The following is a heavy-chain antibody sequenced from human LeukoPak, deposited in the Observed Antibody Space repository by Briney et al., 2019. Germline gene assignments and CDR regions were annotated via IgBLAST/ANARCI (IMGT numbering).Heavy chain of an antibody. D-gene: IGHD4-17*01. Sequence: GGSLSLSCAASGFTFRDYYMSWIRRAPGKGLEGVSYISSRGCNMYYADFLEGSLINPRDNAKNSLYRQMNSLRAEDTAVYYCARESTVTRAIDYWGQGTLVTVSS. J-gene: IGHJ4*02. V-gene: IGHV3-11*04. CDR3: ARESTVTRAIDY. CDR2: ISSRGCNM. CDR1: GFTFRDYY.